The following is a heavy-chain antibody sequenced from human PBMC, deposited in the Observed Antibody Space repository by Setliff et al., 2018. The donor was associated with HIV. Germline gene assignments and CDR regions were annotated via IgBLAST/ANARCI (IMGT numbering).Heavy chain of an antibody. J-gene: IGHJ4*02. Sequence: SETLSLTCTVSGGSSRSSTYYWGWIRQSPGKGLEWIGSIYYSGSTYYNPSLKSRVTISVDTSKNQFSLKLSSVTAADTAVYYCATDYYGSSFDYWGQGTLVTVSS. V-gene: IGHV4-39*01. D-gene: IGHD3-10*01. CDR1: GGSSRSSTYY. CDR3: ATDYYGSSFDY. CDR2: IYYSGST.